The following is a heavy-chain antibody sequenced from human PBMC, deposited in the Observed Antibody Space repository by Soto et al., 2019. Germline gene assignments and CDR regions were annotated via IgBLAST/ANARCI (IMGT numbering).Heavy chain of an antibody. Sequence: GGSLRLSCAASGFTFSSYAMHWVRQAPGKGLEWVAVISYDGSNKYYADSVKGRFTISRDNSKNTLYLQMNRLRAEDTAVYYCASVTYSLPDYWGQGTLVTVSS. J-gene: IGHJ4*02. CDR3: ASVTYSLPDY. D-gene: IGHD4-4*01. CDR1: GFTFSSYA. CDR2: ISYDGSNK. V-gene: IGHV3-30-3*01.